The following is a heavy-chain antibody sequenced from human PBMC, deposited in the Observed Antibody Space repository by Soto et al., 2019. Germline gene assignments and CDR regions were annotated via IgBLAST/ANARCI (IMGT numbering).Heavy chain of an antibody. J-gene: IGHJ4*02. V-gene: IGHV4-39*01. D-gene: IGHD3-16*01. CDR3: ARHPLGLLMITFVDY. Sequence: SETLSLTCTVSGGSISSSSYYWGWIRQPPGKGLEWIGSIYYSGSTYYKQSLKNRVTISVDTSKKQFSLKLSSVTAADTSVYYCARHPLGLLMITFVDYWGQGTLVTVSS. CDR1: GGSISSSSYY. CDR2: IYYSGST.